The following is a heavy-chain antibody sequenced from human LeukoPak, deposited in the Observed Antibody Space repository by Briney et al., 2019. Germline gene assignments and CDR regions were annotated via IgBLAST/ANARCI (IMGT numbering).Heavy chain of an antibody. J-gene: IGHJ4*02. Sequence: GGSLRLSCAASGFTFTNYAMSWVRQAPGKGLEWVANTKEDGGEKYYVDSVKGRFTISRDNAENSLYLQMNSLRAEDTAVYYCARRSVAGSLDYWGQGTLATVSS. CDR1: GFTFTNYA. D-gene: IGHD6-19*01. V-gene: IGHV3-7*01. CDR3: ARRSVAGSLDY. CDR2: TKEDGGEK.